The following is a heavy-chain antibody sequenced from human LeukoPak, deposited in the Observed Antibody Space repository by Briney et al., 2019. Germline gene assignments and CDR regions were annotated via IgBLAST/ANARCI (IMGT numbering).Heavy chain of an antibody. CDR3: AREIRVYYYYYYMDV. CDR2: IYYSGTT. Sequence: SETLSLTCTVSGVFISSSSYYWGWIRQPPGKGLEWIGSIYYSGTTSYHPSLKSRVTISVDTSKNQFSLKLSSVTDADTAVYYCAREIRVYYYYYYMDVWGKGTTVTVSS. J-gene: IGHJ6*03. CDR1: GVFISSSSYY. V-gene: IGHV4-39*07.